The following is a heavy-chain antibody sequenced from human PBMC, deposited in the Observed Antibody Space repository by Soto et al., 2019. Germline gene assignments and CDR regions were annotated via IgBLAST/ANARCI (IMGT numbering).Heavy chain of an antibody. V-gene: IGHV1-2*04. D-gene: IGHD3-9*01. CDR3: ARVDDYDILTGGFDY. J-gene: IGHJ4*02. CDR2: INPNSGGT. CDR1: GYTFTGYY. Sequence: ASVKVSCKASGYTFTGYYMHWVRQAPGQGLEWMGWINPNSGGTNYAQKFQGWVTMTRDTSISTAYMELSRLRSDDTAVYYCARVDDYDILTGGFDYWGQGTLVTVSS.